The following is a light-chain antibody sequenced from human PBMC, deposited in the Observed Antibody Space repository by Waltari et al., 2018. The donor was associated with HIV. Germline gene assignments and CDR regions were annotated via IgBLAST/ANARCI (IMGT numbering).Light chain of an antibody. CDR1: QSISSY. CDR3: QQSYSTPFP. V-gene: IGKV1-39*01. J-gene: IGKJ3*01. CDR2: AAS. Sequence: DIQMTQSPSSLSASVGARVTITCRASQSISSYLNWYQQKPGKAPKLLIYAASSLQSGVPSRFSGCASGTDFTLTISSLQPEDFASYYCQQSYSTPFPFGPGTKVDIK.